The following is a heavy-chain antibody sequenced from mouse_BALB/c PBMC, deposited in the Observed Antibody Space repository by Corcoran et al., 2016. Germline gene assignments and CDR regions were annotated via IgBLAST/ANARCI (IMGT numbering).Heavy chain of an antibody. Sequence: DVQLQESGPGLVKPSQSLSLTCSVTGYFITSGYYWNWIRQFPGNKLEWMGYITYDGSNNYNPSLKNRVSITRDTSKNQFFLKLNSVTTEDTATYYCTRGLLRYWGQGTTLTVSS. J-gene: IGHJ2*01. CDR1: GYFITSGYY. CDR3: TRGLLRY. V-gene: IGHV3-6*02. D-gene: IGHD1-1*01. CDR2: ITYDGSN.